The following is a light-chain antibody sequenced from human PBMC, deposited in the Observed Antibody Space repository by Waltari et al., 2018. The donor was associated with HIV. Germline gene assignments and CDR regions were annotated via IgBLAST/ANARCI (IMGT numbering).Light chain of an antibody. J-gene: IGKJ2*01. Sequence: EIVMTQSPATLSVSPGERATLSCRACQSVSRNLACYQQKPGQAPRLLSYGAATRATGIPARFRCGGSGTEFTLTISSLQSEDFAVYYFQHSETFGQGTNVEIK. V-gene: IGKV3-15*01. CDR3: QHSET. CDR2: GAA. CDR1: QSVSRN.